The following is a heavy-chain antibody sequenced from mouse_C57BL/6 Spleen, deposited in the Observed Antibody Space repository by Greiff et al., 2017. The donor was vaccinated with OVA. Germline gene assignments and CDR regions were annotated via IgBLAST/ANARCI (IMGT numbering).Heavy chain of an antibody. CDR1: GYTFTSYW. CDR3: ARSDYGSRGGYYFDY. D-gene: IGHD1-1*01. J-gene: IGHJ2*01. CDR2: IDPSDSYT. Sequence: QVQLQQPGAELVMPGASVKLSCKASGYTFTSYWMHWVKQRPGQGLEWIGEIDPSDSYTNYNQKFKGKSTLTVDKSSSTAYMQLSSLPSEDSAVYYCARSDYGSRGGYYFDYWGQGTTLTVSS. V-gene: IGHV1-69*01.